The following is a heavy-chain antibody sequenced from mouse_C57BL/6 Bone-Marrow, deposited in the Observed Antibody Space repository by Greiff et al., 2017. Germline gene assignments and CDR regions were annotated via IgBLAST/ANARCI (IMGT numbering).Heavy chain of an antibody. CDR3: ARMVTTGVYYAMDY. J-gene: IGHJ4*01. D-gene: IGHD2-3*01. Sequence: VQLQQPGAELVKPGASVKLSCKASGYTFTSYWMQWVNQRPGQGLEWIGEIDPSDSYTNYNQKFKGKATLTVDTSSSTAYMQLSSLTSEDSAVYYCARMVTTGVYYAMDYWGQGTSVTVSS. V-gene: IGHV1-50*01. CDR1: GYTFTSYW. CDR2: IDPSDSYT.